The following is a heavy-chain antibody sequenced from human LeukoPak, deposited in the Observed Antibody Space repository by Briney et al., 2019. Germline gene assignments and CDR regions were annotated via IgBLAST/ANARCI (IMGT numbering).Heavy chain of an antibody. CDR1: XXYX. D-gene: IGHD2-15*01. V-gene: IGHV4-30-4*01. J-gene: IGHJ3*02. Sequence: XXYXWSWIRQPPGTGLEWIGYIYDSGSTYYNPSLKSRITISVDTSENRFSLKLSSVTATDTAVYYCARDCSGGSCYGAFDIWGQGTMVTVSS. CDR3: ARDCSGGSCYGAFDI. CDR2: IYDSGST.